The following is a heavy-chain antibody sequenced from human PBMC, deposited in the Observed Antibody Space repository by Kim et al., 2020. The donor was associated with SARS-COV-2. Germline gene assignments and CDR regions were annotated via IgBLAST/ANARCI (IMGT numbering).Heavy chain of an antibody. CDR2: ITGDDGST. Sequence: GGSLRLSCAASGFIFSSYAMSWVRQAPGKGLEWISAITGDDGSTYYADSVKGRFTISRDNSKNTLNLQMNSLRAEDTAVYYCAKQRSSTSSSGVNYWGEGTLVTVSS. CDR3: AKQRSSTSSSGVNY. CDR1: GFIFSSYA. J-gene: IGHJ4*02. V-gene: IGHV3-23*01. D-gene: IGHD2-2*01.